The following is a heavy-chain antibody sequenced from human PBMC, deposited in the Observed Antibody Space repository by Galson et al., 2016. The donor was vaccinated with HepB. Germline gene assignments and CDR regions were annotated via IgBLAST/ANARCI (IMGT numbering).Heavy chain of an antibody. CDR2: VDHNGGT. J-gene: IGHJ4*02. V-gene: IGHV4-34*01. Sequence: ETLSLTCSVYGGSFSGYSWSWIRQPPGKGLEWIGEVDHNGGTNFNPSLKSRVTISLDTSKNQFSLRLTSVTAADTAVYYCTRQVNSSRWPDLKMYYFDAWGQGTLVAVSS. CDR1: GGSFSGYS. CDR3: TRQVNSSRWPDLKMYYFDA. D-gene: IGHD6-13*01.